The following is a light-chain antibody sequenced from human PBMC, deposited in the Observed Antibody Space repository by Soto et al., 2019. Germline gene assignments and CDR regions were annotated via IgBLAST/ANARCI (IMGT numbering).Light chain of an antibody. CDR1: QSISAS. V-gene: IGKV1-5*03. CDR3: QHMAT. CDR2: KAS. J-gene: IGKJ1*01. Sequence: DIQMTQSPSTLSPSLGDRVTITSRASQSISASLAWYQQKPGKAPKPLIYKASSLETGVPSRFSGSGSGTEFTLTISSLQPDDFATYFCQHMATFGQGTKVEIK.